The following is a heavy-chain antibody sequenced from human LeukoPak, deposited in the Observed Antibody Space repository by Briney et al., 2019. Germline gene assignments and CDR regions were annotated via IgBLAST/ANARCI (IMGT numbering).Heavy chain of an antibody. CDR1: GFTFSSYG. CDR2: TWYDGSNK. J-gene: IGHJ4*02. CDR3: AREDGYCSGGNCYSYFDS. D-gene: IGHD2-15*01. Sequence: PGRSLRLSCAASGFTFSSYGMHWVRQAPGKGLEWVAATWYDGSNKYYADSVKGRFTITRDNTRNSLFLQMYSLRAEDTAVYFCAREDGYCSGGNCYSYFDSWGQGTLVTVSS. V-gene: IGHV3-33*01.